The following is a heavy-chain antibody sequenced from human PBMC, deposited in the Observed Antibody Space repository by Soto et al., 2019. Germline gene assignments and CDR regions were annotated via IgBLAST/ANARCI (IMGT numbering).Heavy chain of an antibody. V-gene: IGHV3-15*01. CDR1: GFTFSNAW. J-gene: IGHJ3*01. Sequence: EVQLVESGGGLVKPGGSLRLSCAASGFTFSNAWMSWVRQAPGKGLEWVGRIKNETDGGTTDYAAPVKGRFTISRHGSKNTLYLQINSLKTEDTAVYYCTTGVGYNWNADDAFDFWGQGTMVTVSS. D-gene: IGHD1-1*01. CDR2: IKNETDGGTT. CDR3: TTGVGYNWNADDAFDF.